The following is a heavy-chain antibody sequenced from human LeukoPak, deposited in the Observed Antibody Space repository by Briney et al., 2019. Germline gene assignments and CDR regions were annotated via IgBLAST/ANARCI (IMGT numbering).Heavy chain of an antibody. J-gene: IGHJ5*02. Sequence: GGSLRLSCAASGFTFSDYYMSWIRQAPGKGLEWVSYISSSGSTIYYADSVKGRFTISRDNAKNSLYLQMNSLRAEDTAVYYCARDRDTMVLAPIDPWGQGTLVTVSS. D-gene: IGHD3-10*01. CDR1: GFTFSDYY. CDR3: ARDRDTMVLAPIDP. V-gene: IGHV3-11*01. CDR2: ISSSGSTI.